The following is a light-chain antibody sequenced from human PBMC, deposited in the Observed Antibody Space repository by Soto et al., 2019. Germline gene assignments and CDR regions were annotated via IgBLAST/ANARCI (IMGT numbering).Light chain of an antibody. J-gene: IGKJ1*01. Sequence: DIQMTQSPSSLSASVRDRVTITCRASQSISSYLNWYQQKPGKAPKLLIYAASSLQSGVPSRFSGSGYGTDFTLTISSLQPEDFSTYYCQQSYSTSWTFGQRTKLEIK. CDR2: AAS. CDR1: QSISSY. V-gene: IGKV1-39*01. CDR3: QQSYSTSWT.